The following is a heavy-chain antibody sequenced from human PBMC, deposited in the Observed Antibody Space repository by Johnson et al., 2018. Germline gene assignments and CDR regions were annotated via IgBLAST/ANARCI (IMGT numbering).Heavy chain of an antibody. D-gene: IGHD3-3*01. CDR1: GFTFSSYS. CDR2: ISSSSTI. V-gene: IGHV3-48*01. J-gene: IGHJ6*03. Sequence: EVQLVESGGGLVQXGGSLRLXCAASGFTFSSYSMNWVRQAPGKGLEWVSYISSSSTIYYADSVKGRFTLSRDNAKNSLYLQMNSLRAEDTAVYYCARVNFWSGYYYMDVWGKGTTVTVSS. CDR3: ARVNFWSGYYYMDV.